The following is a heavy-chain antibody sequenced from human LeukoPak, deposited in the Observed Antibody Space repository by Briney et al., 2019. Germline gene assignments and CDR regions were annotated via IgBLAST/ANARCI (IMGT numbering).Heavy chain of an antibody. Sequence: PSETLSLTCTVPGGSISSYYWSWIRQPPGKGLEWIGYIYYSGSTNYNPSLKSRVTISVDTSKNQFSLKLSSVTAADTAVYYCARGSDYYDSSGYYGASSDYWGQGTLVTVSS. CDR3: ARGSDYYDSSGYYGASSDY. D-gene: IGHD3-22*01. CDR2: IYYSGST. V-gene: IGHV4-59*01. J-gene: IGHJ4*02. CDR1: GGSISSYY.